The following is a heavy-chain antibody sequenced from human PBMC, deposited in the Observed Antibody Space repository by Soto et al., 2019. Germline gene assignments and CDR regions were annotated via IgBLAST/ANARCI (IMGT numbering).Heavy chain of an antibody. D-gene: IGHD3-9*01. Sequence: EVQLVESGGGLVKPGGSLRLSCAASGFTFSNAWMNWVRQAPGKGLEWVGRIKSKTDGRTTDYAAPVKGRFTISRDDSKNTLYLQMNSLKTEDTAVYYCTTYFPPTYYDILTGYYNYYYYYGMDVWGQGTTVTVSS. CDR3: TTYFPPTYYDILTGYYNYYYYYGMDV. CDR2: IKSKTDGRTT. J-gene: IGHJ6*02. V-gene: IGHV3-15*07. CDR1: GFTFSNAW.